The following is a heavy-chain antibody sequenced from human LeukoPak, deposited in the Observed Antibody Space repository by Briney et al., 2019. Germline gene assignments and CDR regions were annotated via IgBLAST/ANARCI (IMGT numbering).Heavy chain of an antibody. CDR3: AKGRYTAMSYFDY. Sequence: PGRSLRLSCAASGFTFSSYGMHWVRQAPGKGLEWVAVIWYDGSNKYYADSVKGRFTISRDNSKNTLYLQMNSLRAEDTAVYYCAKGRYTAMSYFDYWGQGTLVTVSS. CDR1: GFTFSSYG. D-gene: IGHD5-18*01. V-gene: IGHV3-33*06. CDR2: IWYDGSNK. J-gene: IGHJ4*02.